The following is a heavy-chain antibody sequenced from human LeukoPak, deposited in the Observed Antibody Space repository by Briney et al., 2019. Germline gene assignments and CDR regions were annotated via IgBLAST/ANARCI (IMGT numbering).Heavy chain of an antibody. Sequence: PGGSLRLSCAASGFTFSSYAMHWVRQAPGKGLEWVAVISYDGSNKYYADSVKGRFTISRDNSKNTLYLQMNSLRAEDTAVYYCASYDFWSGYSHRWFDPWGQGTLVTVSS. CDR2: ISYDGSNK. D-gene: IGHD3-3*01. CDR3: ASYDFWSGYSHRWFDP. J-gene: IGHJ5*02. V-gene: IGHV3-30-3*01. CDR1: GFTFSSYA.